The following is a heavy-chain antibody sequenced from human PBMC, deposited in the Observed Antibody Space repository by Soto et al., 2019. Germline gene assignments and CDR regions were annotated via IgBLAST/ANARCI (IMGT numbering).Heavy chain of an antibody. CDR2: IYHSGST. D-gene: IGHD3-10*01. J-gene: IGHJ4*02. CDR1: GASISSSNW. V-gene: IGHV4-4*02. Sequence: QVQLQQSGPGLVKPSGTLSLTCAVSGASISSSNWWSWVRQPPGEGLEWIGEIYHSGSTNYNPSLKSRVTISVDKSKHQFSLKLSSVAAADTAVYYCARGYYSSGRYYCDYWGQGTLVTVSS. CDR3: ARGYYSSGRYYCDY.